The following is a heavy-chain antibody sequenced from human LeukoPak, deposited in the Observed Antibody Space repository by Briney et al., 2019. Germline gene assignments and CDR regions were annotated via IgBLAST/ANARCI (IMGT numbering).Heavy chain of an antibody. V-gene: IGHV4-59*08. CDR3: ARHLPPSSRYSPLYYYYYYGMDV. CDR1: GGSISSYY. CDR2: IYYSGST. D-gene: IGHD6-13*01. J-gene: IGHJ6*02. Sequence: SETLSLTCTVSGGSISSYYWSWIRQPPGKGLEWIGYIYYSGSTNYNPSLKSRVSISVDTSKNQFSLKLSSVTAADTAVYYCARHLPPSSRYSPLYYYYYYGMDVWGQGTTVTVSS.